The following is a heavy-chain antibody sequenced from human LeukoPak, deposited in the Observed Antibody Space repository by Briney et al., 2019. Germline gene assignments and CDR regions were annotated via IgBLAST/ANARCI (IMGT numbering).Heavy chain of an antibody. CDR1: GLIYSIHW. CDR2: ISGSGGST. Sequence: PGGSLRLSCAASGLIYSIHWMSWVRQAPGKGLEWVSAISGSGGSTYYADSVKGRFTISRDNSKNTLYLQMNSLRAEDTAVYYCAKMPGYSRPRDYWGQETLVTVSS. V-gene: IGHV3-23*01. D-gene: IGHD5-12*01. J-gene: IGHJ4*02. CDR3: AKMPGYSRPRDY.